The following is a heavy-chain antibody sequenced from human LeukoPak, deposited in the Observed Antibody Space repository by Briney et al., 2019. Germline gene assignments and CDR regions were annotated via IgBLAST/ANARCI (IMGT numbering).Heavy chain of an antibody. Sequence: GGSLRLSCVGFGFFFRSYEMNWVRQTPGKGLEWVSRINSDGSSTSYADSVKGRFTISRDNAKNTLYLQMNSLRAEDTAVYYCARAGRSGVWGSYYGMDVWGQGTTVTVSS. CDR1: GFFFRSYE. D-gene: IGHD3-10*01. CDR2: INSDGSST. J-gene: IGHJ6*02. CDR3: ARAGRSGVWGSYYGMDV. V-gene: IGHV3-74*01.